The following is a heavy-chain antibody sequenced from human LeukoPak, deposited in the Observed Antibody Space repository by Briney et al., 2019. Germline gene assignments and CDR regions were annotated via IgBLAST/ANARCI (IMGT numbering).Heavy chain of an antibody. D-gene: IGHD6-13*01. CDR3: AREPTYSSSWHTTCDY. J-gene: IGHJ4*02. V-gene: IGHV1-46*01. Sequence: ASVNVSCKASGYTFTSYYMHCVRQAPGRGLEWRGIINPSGGSTSYAQKFQGRVTMTRDMSTSTVYMELSSLRSEDTAVYYCAREPTYSSSWHTTCDYWGQGTLVTVSS. CDR2: INPSGGST. CDR1: GYTFTSYY.